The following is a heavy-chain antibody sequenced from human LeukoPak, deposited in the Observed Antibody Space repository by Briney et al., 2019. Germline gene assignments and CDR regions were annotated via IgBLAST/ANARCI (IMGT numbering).Heavy chain of an antibody. J-gene: IGHJ4*02. D-gene: IGHD1-26*01. Sequence: PSETLSLTCTVSGGSISSSSYYWGWIRQPPGKGLEWIGSIYYSGSTYYNPSLKSRVTISVDTSKNQFSLKLSSVTAADTAVYYCARHVLPLRELLDYWGQGTLVTVSS. CDR1: GGSISSSSYY. CDR3: ARHVLPLRELLDY. V-gene: IGHV4-39*01. CDR2: IYYSGST.